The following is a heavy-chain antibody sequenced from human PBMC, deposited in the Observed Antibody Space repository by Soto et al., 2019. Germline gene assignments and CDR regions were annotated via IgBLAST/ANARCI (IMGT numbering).Heavy chain of an antibody. Sequence: EVHLVESGGGLIQPGGSLRLSCAASGFSVSANYMSWVRQAPGKGLEWVSAIYSGGSTVYADSVKGRFTISRDNFKNTLYLQMNSLRAEDTAVYSCARASSPWGSDAAHWGQGTLVTVSP. J-gene: IGHJ4*02. CDR2: IYSGGST. V-gene: IGHV3-53*01. CDR3: ARASSPWGSDAAH. CDR1: GFSVSANY. D-gene: IGHD3-16*01.